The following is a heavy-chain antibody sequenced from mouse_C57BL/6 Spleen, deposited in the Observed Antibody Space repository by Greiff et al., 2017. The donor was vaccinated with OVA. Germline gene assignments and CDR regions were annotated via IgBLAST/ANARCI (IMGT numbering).Heavy chain of an antibody. D-gene: IGHD2-4*01. CDR2: ISSVGSYT. J-gene: IGHJ2*01. CDR3: ARPIYYDYDYFDY. Sequence: EVKLVESGGYLVKPGGSLTLSCAASGFTFSSYGMSWVRHPPDKRLAWVATISSVGSYTYYPDSVTGRFTISRDNAKNTLYLQMSSLKSEDTAMYYCARPIYYDYDYFDYWGQGTTLTVSS. CDR1: GFTFSSYG. V-gene: IGHV5-6*02.